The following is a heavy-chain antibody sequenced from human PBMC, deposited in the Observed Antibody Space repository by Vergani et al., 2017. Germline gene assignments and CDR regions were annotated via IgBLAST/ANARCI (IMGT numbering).Heavy chain of an antibody. CDR2: TYYRSKWYN. V-gene: IGHV6-1*01. J-gene: IGHJ4*02. CDR3: ARTYGGKSDY. D-gene: IGHD4-23*01. Sequence: QVQLQQSAPGLVKPSQPLPLTCAISGASVSSNSATSDWIRQSPSRGLEWMGRTYYRSKWYNEYAVSVKSRMNINPDTSKNQFSLQLNSVTPEDTAVYYCARTYGGKSDYWGQGTLVTVSS. CDR1: GASVSSNSAT.